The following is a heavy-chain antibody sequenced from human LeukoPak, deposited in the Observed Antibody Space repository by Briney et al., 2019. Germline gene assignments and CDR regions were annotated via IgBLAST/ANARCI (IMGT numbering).Heavy chain of an antibody. D-gene: IGHD4-17*01. Sequence: GGSLRLSCAASGFTFNRYVMSWVRQTPGKGLQWVSGISLTGGSTYYADSVKGRFTISRDNSKNTLYLQMSSLRAEDTAVYYCAKDPGYGDYGDWYFDVWGRGTLVTVSS. CDR1: GFTFNRYV. CDR3: AKDPGYGDYGDWYFDV. CDR2: ISLTGGST. V-gene: IGHV3-23*01. J-gene: IGHJ2*01.